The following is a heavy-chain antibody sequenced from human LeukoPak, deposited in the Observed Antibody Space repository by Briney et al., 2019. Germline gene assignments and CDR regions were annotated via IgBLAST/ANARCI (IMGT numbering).Heavy chain of an antibody. J-gene: IGHJ4*02. Sequence: SGPTLEKPTQTLTLTCTYSGFSLSTSGVGVGWIRQPPGKALEWLALIYWNDDKRYSPSLKSRLTITKDTSKNQVVLTMTNMDPVDTATYYCATHYSLSHFDYWGQGTLVTVSS. V-gene: IGHV2-5*01. CDR3: ATHYSLSHFDY. CDR1: GFSLSTSGVG. D-gene: IGHD3-10*01. CDR2: IYWNDDK.